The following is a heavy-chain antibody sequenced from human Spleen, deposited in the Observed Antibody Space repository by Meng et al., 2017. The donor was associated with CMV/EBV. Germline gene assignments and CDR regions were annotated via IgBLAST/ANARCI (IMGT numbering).Heavy chain of an antibody. CDR1: GYSFTSYW. J-gene: IGHJ4*02. V-gene: IGHV5-51*01. CDR2: IYPGDSDT. Sequence: GYSFTSYWIGWVRQMPGKGLEWMGIIYPGDSDTRYSTSFQGQVTISADKSISTAYLQWSRLKASDTAMYYCARGADIVVVPAAMGYWGQGTLVTVSS. D-gene: IGHD2-2*01. CDR3: ARGADIVVVPAAMGY.